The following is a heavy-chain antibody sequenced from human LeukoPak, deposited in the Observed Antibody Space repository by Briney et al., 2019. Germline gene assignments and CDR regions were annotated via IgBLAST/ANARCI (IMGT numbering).Heavy chain of an antibody. CDR3: AKLDQAWSSSYFDY. Sequence: GGSLRLSCAASGFTFSSYGMHWVRQAPGKGLEWVAVIWYDGSNKYYADSVKGRFTISRDNSKNTLYLQMNSLRAEDTAVYYCAKLDQAWSSSYFDYWGQGTLVTVSS. CDR1: GFTFSSYG. D-gene: IGHD6-6*01. J-gene: IGHJ4*02. CDR2: IWYDGSNK. V-gene: IGHV3-33*06.